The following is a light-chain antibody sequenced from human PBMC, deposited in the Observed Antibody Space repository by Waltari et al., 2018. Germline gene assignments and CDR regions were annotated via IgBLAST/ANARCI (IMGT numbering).Light chain of an antibody. CDR3: QAWDSTTAV. CDR2: EDS. V-gene: IGLV3-1*01. J-gene: IGLJ2*01. CDR1: KLGDKY. Sequence: SYELTQPPSLSVSPGQTATITCSGDKLGDKYACWFQQKPGQSPVLVIYEDSKRPSGIPERCSGSNTGNTATLTISGTQLLDEADYYCQAWDSTTAVFGGGTNLTVL.